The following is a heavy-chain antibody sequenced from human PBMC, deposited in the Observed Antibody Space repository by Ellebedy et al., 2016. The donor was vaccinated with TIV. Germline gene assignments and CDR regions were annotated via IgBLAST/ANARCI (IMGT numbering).Heavy chain of an antibody. V-gene: IGHV3-21*01. CDR1: GFTFSSFT. D-gene: IGHD6-13*01. J-gene: IGHJ4*02. CDR2: ISSSGTYI. Sequence: GGSLRLSCAASGFTFSSFTMNWVRQAPGKGLEWVSSISSSGTYIRNTDSVKGRFTISRDNAENSLYLQMNSLRVEDTAVYYCARPAASYSSSWYDFDCWGQGTLVTVSS. CDR3: ARPAASYSSSWYDFDC.